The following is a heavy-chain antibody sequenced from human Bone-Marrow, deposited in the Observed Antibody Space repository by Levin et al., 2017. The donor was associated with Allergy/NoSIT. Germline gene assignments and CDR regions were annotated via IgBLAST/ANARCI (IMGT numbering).Heavy chain of an antibody. CDR1: GYTFSSYG. CDR3: TRDLVLDGFDI. J-gene: IGHJ3*02. D-gene: IGHD3-10*01. Sequence: ASVKVSCKASGYTFSSYGISWVRQAPGQGLEWVGRISNYQRNTNYADKFQGRVTITTDTSTSTTYMELRSLKSDDTAIYYCTRDLVLDGFDIWGLGTMVTISS. CDR2: ISNYQRNT. V-gene: IGHV1-18*01.